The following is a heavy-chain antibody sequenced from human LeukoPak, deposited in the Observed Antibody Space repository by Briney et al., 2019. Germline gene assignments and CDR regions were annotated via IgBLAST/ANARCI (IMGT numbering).Heavy chain of an antibody. D-gene: IGHD3-10*01. CDR1: GFTFSTYA. J-gene: IGHJ4*02. Sequence: GGSLRLSCAASGFTFSTYAMNWVRQAPGKRLEWVSSITGSGRDTYYAGSVRGRITISRDNSRNTLYLQMNSLRAEDTAVYYCAKSGDLDYWGQATLVTVSS. CDR2: ITGSGRDT. CDR3: AKSGDLDY. V-gene: IGHV3-23*01.